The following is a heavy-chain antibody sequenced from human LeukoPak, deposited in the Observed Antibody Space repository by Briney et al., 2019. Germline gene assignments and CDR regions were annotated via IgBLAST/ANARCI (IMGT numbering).Heavy chain of an antibody. CDR1: GGTFSSYS. Sequence: SVKVSCKASGGTFSSYSITWVRQAPGQGLEWMGRIIPTLGIANYAQKFQGRVTITADKSTSTAYMELSSLRSEDTAVCYCAGEVERGVTVAGTAFDYWGQGTLVTVSS. V-gene: IGHV1-69*04. CDR2: IIPTLGIA. D-gene: IGHD6-19*01. CDR3: AGEVERGVTVAGTAFDY. J-gene: IGHJ4*02.